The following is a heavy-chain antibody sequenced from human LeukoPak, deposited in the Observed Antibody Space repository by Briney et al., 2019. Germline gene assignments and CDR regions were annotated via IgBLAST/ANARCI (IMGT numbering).Heavy chain of an antibody. D-gene: IGHD3-10*01. J-gene: IGHJ6*03. CDR1: GFTFSSYG. Sequence: GGTLRLSCAASGFTFSSYGMSWVRQAPGKGLEWVSAISGSGGSTYHADSVKGRFIISRDNSKNTLYLQMNSLRAEDTAVYYCAREHSDYYYYYMDVWGKGTTVTISS. CDR2: ISGSGGST. CDR3: AREHSDYYYYYMDV. V-gene: IGHV3-23*01.